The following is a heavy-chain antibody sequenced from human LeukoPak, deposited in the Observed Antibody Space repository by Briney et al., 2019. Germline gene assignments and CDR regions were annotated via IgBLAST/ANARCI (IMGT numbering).Heavy chain of an antibody. CDR3: ARTYQVPAAIPY. CDR1: GGSINNYY. V-gene: IGHV4-59*12. D-gene: IGHD2-2*02. CDR2: IYYRGST. J-gene: IGHJ4*02. Sequence: SETLSLTCTVSGGSINNYYWSWIRQPPGKGLEWIGYIYYRGSTNYNPSLKSRVTFSVDTSKKQFSLKLSSVTAADTAVYYCARTYQVPAAIPYWGQGTLVTLSS.